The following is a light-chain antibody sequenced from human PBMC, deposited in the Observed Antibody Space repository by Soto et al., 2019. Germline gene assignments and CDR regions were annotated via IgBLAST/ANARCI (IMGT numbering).Light chain of an antibody. CDR3: CSYTGSYTVLYV. V-gene: IGLV2-23*03. Sequence: QSALTQPASVSGSPGQSITISCTGTSSDVGSYNLVSWYQQHPGKAPKLIISEGSKRPSGVSTRFSGSKSGNTASLTISGLQAEDEADYYCCSYTGSYTVLYVFGTGTKVTVL. CDR1: SSDVGSYNL. CDR2: EGS. J-gene: IGLJ1*01.